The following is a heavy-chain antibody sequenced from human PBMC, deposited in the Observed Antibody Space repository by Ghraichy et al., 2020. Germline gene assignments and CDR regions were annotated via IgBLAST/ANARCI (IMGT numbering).Heavy chain of an antibody. D-gene: IGHD2/OR15-2a*01. Sequence: SETLSLTCTVSGGSVSSGDYYWSWIRQPPGKGLEWIGYIYYSGTNNYNPSLKSRVTISIDTSKNQFSLKLRSLTAADTAVYYCARTTTYYTGLDYWGQGTLVTVSS. J-gene: IGHJ4*02. CDR2: IYYSGTN. V-gene: IGHV4-61*08. CDR1: GGSVSSGDYY. CDR3: ARTTTYYTGLDY.